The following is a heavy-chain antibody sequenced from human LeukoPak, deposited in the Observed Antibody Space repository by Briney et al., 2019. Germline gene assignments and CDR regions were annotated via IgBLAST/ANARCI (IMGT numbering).Heavy chain of an antibody. CDR2: IIPIFGTA. CDR1: GGTFSSYA. V-gene: IGHV1-69*13. CDR3: ARAAMKRGSTYYFGMDV. D-gene: IGHD2-2*01. J-gene: IGHJ6*02. Sequence: SVKVSCKASGGTFSSYAISWVRQAPGQGLEWMGGIIPIFGTANYAQKFQGRVTITADESTSTAYMELSSLRSEDTAVYYCARAAMKRGSTYYFGMDVGGQGTTVTVSS.